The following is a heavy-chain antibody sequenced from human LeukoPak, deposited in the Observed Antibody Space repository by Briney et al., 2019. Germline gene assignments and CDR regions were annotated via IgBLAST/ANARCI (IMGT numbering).Heavy chain of an antibody. V-gene: IGHV3-48*03. D-gene: IGHD3-10*02. CDR1: GFTFSSYE. CDR3: AELGITMIGGG. Sequence: PGGSLRLSCAASGFTFSSYEMNWVRQAPGKGLAGVSYINSSGSTKYYVDSVKGRFTISRDNAKNALYLQMNSLRAEYTAVYYCAELGITMIGGGWGKGTTVTVSS. J-gene: IGHJ6*04. CDR2: INSSGSTK.